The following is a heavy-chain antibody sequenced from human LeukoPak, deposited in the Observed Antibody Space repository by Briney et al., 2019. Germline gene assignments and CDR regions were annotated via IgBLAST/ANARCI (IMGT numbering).Heavy chain of an antibody. CDR1: GFTFSSYG. CDR3: AKPIAARQPYFDY. Sequence: PGRSLRLSCAASGFTFSSYGMHWVRQAPGKGLEWVAVISYDGSNKYYADSVKGRFTISRDNSKNTLYLQMNSLRAEDTAVYYCAKPIAARQPYFDYWGQGTLVTVS. J-gene: IGHJ4*02. D-gene: IGHD6-6*01. CDR2: ISYDGSNK. V-gene: IGHV3-30*18.